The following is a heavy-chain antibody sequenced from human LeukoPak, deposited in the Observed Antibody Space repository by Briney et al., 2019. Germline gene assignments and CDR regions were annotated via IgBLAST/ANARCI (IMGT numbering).Heavy chain of an antibody. J-gene: IGHJ3*01. D-gene: IGHD3-22*01. CDR2: ISGYNGNT. CDR3: AREDYYDSSVT. V-gene: IGHV1-18*01. CDR1: GYTFTRNG. Sequence: ASVKVSCKASGYTFTRNGICWVRQAPGQGLEWMGWISGYNGNTKYAQKFQGRVTMTTDTSTSTAYMELRSLRSDDTAVYYCAREDYYDSSVTWGQGTMVTVSS.